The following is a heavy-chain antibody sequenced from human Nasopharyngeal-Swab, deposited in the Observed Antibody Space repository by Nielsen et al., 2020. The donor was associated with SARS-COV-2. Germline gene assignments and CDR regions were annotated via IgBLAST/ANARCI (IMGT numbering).Heavy chain of an antibody. CDR2: IIPIFGTA. CDR3: ARDSGIVVRLSYYYYMDV. CDR1: VGTFSSYA. V-gene: IGHV1-69*13. Sequence: SVKVSCKASVGTFSSYAISWVRQAPGQGLEWMGGIIPIFGTANYAQKFQGRVTITADESTSTAYMELSSLRSEDTAVYYCARDSGIVVRLSYYYYMDVWGKGTTVTVSS. D-gene: IGHD6-6*01. J-gene: IGHJ6*03.